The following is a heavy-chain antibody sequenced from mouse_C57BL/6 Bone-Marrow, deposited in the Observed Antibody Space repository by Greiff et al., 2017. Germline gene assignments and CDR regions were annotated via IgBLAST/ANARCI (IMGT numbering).Heavy chain of an antibody. CDR1: GYTFTSYW. J-gene: IGHJ2*01. CDR2: IYPSDSET. CDR3: ALDDAVGDY. Sequence: VQLQQPGAELVRPGSSVKLSCKASGYTFTSYWMDWVKQRPGQGLEWIGNIYPSDSETHYNQKFKDKATLTVDKSSSTAYMQHSSLTSEASAVYLCALDDAVGDYWGQGTTLTVSS. V-gene: IGHV1-61*01. D-gene: IGHD1-1*02.